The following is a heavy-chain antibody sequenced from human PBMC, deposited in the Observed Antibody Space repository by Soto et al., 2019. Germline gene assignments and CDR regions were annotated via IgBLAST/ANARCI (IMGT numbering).Heavy chain of an antibody. V-gene: IGHV1-69*01. CDR3: ARGRYYDFWSGYSGYYFDY. CDR2: IIPIFGTA. CDR1: GGTFSSYA. Sequence: QVQLVQSGAEVKKPGSSVKVSCKASGGTFSSYAISWVRQAPGQGLEWMGGIIPIFGTANYAQKFQGRVTITADESTSTAYMELSSLRSEDTAVYYCARGRYYDFWSGYSGYYFDYWGQGTLFTVSS. D-gene: IGHD3-3*01. J-gene: IGHJ4*02.